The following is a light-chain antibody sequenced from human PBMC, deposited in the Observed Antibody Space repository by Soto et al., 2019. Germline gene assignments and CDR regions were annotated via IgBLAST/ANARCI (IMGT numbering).Light chain of an antibody. Sequence: EIVMTQSPGTLSVSPGDRPNISCRAAQSVSSNYLAWYQQKPGQAPRLLSYGASSRATGIPDRFSGSGSGTDFTLTIRRLEPEDFAVYYCQQYGSSYPWTFGQGTKVDIK. V-gene: IGKV3-20*01. CDR3: QQYGSSYPWT. J-gene: IGKJ1*01. CDR2: GAS. CDR1: QSVSSNY.